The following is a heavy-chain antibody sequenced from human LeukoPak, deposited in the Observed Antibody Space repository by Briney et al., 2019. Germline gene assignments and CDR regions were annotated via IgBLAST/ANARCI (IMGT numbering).Heavy chain of an antibody. Sequence: GGSLRLSCAASGFTVSSNYMSWVRQAPGKGLEWVSVIYSGGSTYYADSVKGRFTISRDNSKNTLYLQMNSLRAEDTAVYYCARDRPTQAADYYGMDVWGQGTTVTVSS. CDR1: GFTVSSNY. CDR2: IYSGGST. V-gene: IGHV3-66*01. J-gene: IGHJ6*02. CDR3: ARDRPTQAADYYGMDV.